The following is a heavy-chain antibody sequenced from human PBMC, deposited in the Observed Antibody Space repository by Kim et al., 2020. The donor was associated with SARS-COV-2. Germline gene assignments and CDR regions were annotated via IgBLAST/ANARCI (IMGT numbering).Heavy chain of an antibody. Sequence: ASVKVSCKASGYTFTGYYMHWVRQAPGQGLEWMGWINPNSGGTNYAQKFQGRVTMTRDTSISTAYMELSRLRSDDTAVYYCASITMVRGVTKTPGANFDYWGQGTLVTVSS. CDR1: GYTFTGYY. D-gene: IGHD3-10*01. CDR3: ASITMVRGVTKTPGANFDY. V-gene: IGHV1-2*02. CDR2: INPNSGGT. J-gene: IGHJ4*02.